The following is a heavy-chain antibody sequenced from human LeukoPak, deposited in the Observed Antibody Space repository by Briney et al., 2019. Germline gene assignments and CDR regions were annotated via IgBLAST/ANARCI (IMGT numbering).Heavy chain of an antibody. CDR3: AKVRRITVPGTPDAFDI. V-gene: IGHV3-33*06. Sequence: GGSLRLSCTASGFTLSSFDLYWVRLAPPKGMELEGVGWYDGSNKYYADYVKGRFTISRDNSKNTLYLQMNSLRAEDTAVYFCAKVRRITVPGTPDAFDIWGQGTMVTVSS. J-gene: IGHJ3*02. CDR1: GFTLSSFD. CDR2: GWYDGSNK. D-gene: IGHD6-19*01.